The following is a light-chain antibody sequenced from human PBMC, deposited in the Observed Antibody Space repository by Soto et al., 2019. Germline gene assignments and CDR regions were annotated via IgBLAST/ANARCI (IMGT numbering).Light chain of an antibody. CDR2: KAS. CDR1: QSISSW. Sequence: DIQMTQSPSSLSASVGDRVTITCRASQSISSWLAWYQQKPGKAPKLLIYKASSLESGVPSRFSGSGSGTGFTLTISSLQPDDFATYYCQHYNSYWTFGQGTKVDIK. J-gene: IGKJ1*01. V-gene: IGKV1-5*03. CDR3: QHYNSYWT.